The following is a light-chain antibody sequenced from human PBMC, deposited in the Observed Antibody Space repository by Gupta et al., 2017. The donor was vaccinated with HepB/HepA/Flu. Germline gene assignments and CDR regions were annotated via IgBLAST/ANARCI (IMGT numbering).Light chain of an antibody. CDR3: AAWVGSLRAWV. V-gene: IGLV1-47*01. J-gene: IGLJ3*02. CDR1: SSNIGSFY. CDR2: RNN. Sequence: QSVLTQPPSASGTPGQRVTISCSGSSSNIGSFYVYWFQHLPGTAPKLLIFRNNPRPSGGPDRFSGSKSGTSASLAISGLRSEDEADYYCAAWVGSLRAWVFGGGTKVTVL.